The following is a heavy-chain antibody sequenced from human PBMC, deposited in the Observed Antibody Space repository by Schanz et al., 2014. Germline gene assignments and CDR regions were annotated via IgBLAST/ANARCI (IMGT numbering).Heavy chain of an antibody. J-gene: IGHJ6*02. V-gene: IGHV3-33*03. D-gene: IGHD2-15*01. CDR3: AKGMGYCSGGTCYDYYYYGLDV. CDR2: IWYDENNK. Sequence: QVQLVESGGGVVQPGRSLRLSCAASGFTFSSYGMHWVRQAPGKGLEWVAVIWYDENNKYYADSVKGRFTISRDNAKNSLYLQMNSLRAEDTAVFYCAKGMGYCSGGTCYDYYYYGLDVWGQGTTXTVSS. CDR1: GFTFSSYG.